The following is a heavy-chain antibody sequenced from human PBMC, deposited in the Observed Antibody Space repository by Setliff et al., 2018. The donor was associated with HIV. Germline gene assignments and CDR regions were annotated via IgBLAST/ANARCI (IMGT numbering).Heavy chain of an antibody. J-gene: IGHJ1*01. Sequence: TLSLTCSFSGGSTTSYYWSWIRQPPGKGLEWIGYIYYSGRTNYNPSLKSRVTISLDTSKIQFALKLSSVTTADTAIYYCAGSKGATRPSAEYFQNWGQGTLVTVSS. CDR3: AGSKGATRPSAEYFQN. V-gene: IGHV4-59*01. CDR2: IYYSGRT. CDR1: GGSTTSYY. D-gene: IGHD1-26*01.